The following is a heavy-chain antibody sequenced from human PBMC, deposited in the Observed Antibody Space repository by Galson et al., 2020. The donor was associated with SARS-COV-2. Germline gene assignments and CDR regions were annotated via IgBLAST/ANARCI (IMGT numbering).Heavy chain of an antibody. Sequence: GGSLRLSCAASGFTFSSYAMHWVRQAPGKGLEWVAVISYDGSNNYYADSVKGRFTISRDNSKNTLYLQMNSLRAEDTAVYYCARDRLTAYFDYWGQGTLVTVSS. J-gene: IGHJ4*02. CDR3: ARDRLTAYFDY. D-gene: IGHD3-16*01. V-gene: IGHV3-30*04. CDR2: ISYDGSNN. CDR1: GFTFSSYA.